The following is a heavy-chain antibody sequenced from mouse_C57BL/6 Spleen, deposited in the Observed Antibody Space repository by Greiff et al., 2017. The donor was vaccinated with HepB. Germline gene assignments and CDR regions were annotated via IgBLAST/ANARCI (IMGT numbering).Heavy chain of an antibody. CDR3: TIPFYAMDY. CDR1: GFTFSNYW. CDR2: IRLKSDNYAT. Sequence: EVKLVESGGGLVQPGGSMKLSCVASGFTFSNYWMNWVRQSPEKGLEWVAQIRLKSDNYATHYAESVKGRFTISRDDSKSSVYLQMNNLRAEDTVIYYCTIPFYAMDYWGQGTSVTVSS. V-gene: IGHV6-3*01. J-gene: IGHJ4*01.